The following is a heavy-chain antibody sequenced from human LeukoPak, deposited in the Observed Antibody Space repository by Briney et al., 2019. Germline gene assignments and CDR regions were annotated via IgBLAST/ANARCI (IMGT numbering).Heavy chain of an antibody. CDR2: ISSSSSTI. J-gene: IGHJ4*02. Sequence: GGSLRLSCAASGFTFSSYGMTWVRQAPGKGLEWVSYISSSSSTIYYADSVKGRFTISRDNAKNSLYLQMNSLRAEDTAVYYCAKGPRYGDYNYWGQGTLVTVSS. D-gene: IGHD4-17*01. V-gene: IGHV3-48*01. CDR3: AKGPRYGDYNY. CDR1: GFTFSSYG.